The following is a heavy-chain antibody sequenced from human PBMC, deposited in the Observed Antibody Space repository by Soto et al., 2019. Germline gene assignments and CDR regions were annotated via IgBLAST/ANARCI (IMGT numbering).Heavy chain of an antibody. CDR1: GGSISSGDYF. CDR2: IYYSGST. V-gene: IGHV4-30-4*01. Sequence: SETLSLTCTVSGGSISSGDYFWSWIRQPPGKGLEWIGYIYYSGSTYYNPSLKSRVTISVDTSKNQFSLKLSSVTAADTAVYYCATGDSGYLRTGYWGQGTLVTVSS. J-gene: IGHJ4*02. D-gene: IGHD5-12*01. CDR3: ATGDSGYLRTGY.